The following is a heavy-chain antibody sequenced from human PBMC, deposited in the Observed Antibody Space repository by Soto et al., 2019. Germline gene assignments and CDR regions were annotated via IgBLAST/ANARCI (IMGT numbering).Heavy chain of an antibody. D-gene: IGHD6-19*01. V-gene: IGHV6-1*01. J-gene: IGHJ5*02. CDR3: ARGPYSSGWYGRPNNWFDP. CDR2: TYYRSKWYN. CDR1: GDSVSSNSAA. Sequence: SQTLSLTCAISGDSVSSNSAAWNWIRQSPSRGLEWLGRTYYRSKWYNDYAVSVKSRITINPDTSKNQFSLQLNSVTPEDTAVYYCARGPYSSGWYGRPNNWFDPWGQGTLVTAPQ.